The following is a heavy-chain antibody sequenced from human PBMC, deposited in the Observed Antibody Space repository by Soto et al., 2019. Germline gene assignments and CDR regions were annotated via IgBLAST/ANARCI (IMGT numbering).Heavy chain of an antibody. Sequence: ASVKVSCKASGFTFTSYVISWVRQAPGQGLEWMGWISAYNGNTNYAQKLQGRVTMTTDTSTSTAYMELRSLRSDDTAVYYCARDLGSRISDYFDYWGQGTLVTVSS. D-gene: IGHD2-15*01. CDR2: ISAYNGNT. CDR1: GFTFTSYV. V-gene: IGHV1-18*01. CDR3: ARDLGSRISDYFDY. J-gene: IGHJ4*02.